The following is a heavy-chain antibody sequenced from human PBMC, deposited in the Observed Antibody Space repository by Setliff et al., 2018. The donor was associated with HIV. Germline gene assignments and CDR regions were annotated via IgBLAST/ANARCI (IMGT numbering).Heavy chain of an antibody. CDR3: ARVYGSGSYGWFDP. Sequence: SVKVSCKASGGTFSSYAISWVRQAPGQGLEWMGGIIPIFGTANYAQKFQGRVTITTDESTSTAYMELSSLRSEDTAVYYCARVYGSGSYGWFDPWGQGTLVTSPQ. V-gene: IGHV1-69*05. J-gene: IGHJ5*02. CDR1: GGTFSSYA. D-gene: IGHD3-10*01. CDR2: IIPIFGTA.